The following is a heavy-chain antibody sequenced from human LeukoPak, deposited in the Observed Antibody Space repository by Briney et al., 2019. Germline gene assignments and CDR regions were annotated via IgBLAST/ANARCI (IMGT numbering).Heavy chain of an antibody. J-gene: IGHJ4*02. D-gene: IGHD1-26*01. CDR3: ARALGIVGATGV. Sequence: GASVRVSCKASGYTFTSYGISWVRQAPGQGLEWMGWISAYNGNTNYAQKLQGRVTITTDTSTSTAYMELRSLRADDTAVYYCARALGIVGATGVWGQGTLVTVSS. V-gene: IGHV1-18*01. CDR2: ISAYNGNT. CDR1: GYTFTSYG.